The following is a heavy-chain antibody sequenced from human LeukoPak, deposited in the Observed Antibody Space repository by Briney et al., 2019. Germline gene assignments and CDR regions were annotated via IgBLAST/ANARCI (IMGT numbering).Heavy chain of an antibody. D-gene: IGHD3-3*01. CDR3: RVLEWLSYRQSRDYYMDV. CDR2: IKSKTDGGTT. V-gene: IGHV3-15*01. Sequence: GGSLRLSXAASGFTFSNAWMSWVRQAPGKGLEWVGRIKSKTDGGTTDYAAPVKGRFTISRDDSKNTLYLQMNSLKTEDTAVYYCRVLEWLSYRQSRDYYMDVWGKGTTVTVSS. J-gene: IGHJ6*03. CDR1: GFTFSNAW.